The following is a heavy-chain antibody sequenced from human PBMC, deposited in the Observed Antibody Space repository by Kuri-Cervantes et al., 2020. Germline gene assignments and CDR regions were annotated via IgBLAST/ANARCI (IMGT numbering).Heavy chain of an antibody. Sequence: LRLSCAASGFTFSDYYMSWIRQAPGKGLEWIGYIYHSGSTYDNPSLKSRVTISVDRSKNQFSLKLSSVTAADTAVYYCARGVGTYGGDAFDIWGQGTMVTVSS. D-gene: IGHD4-23*01. CDR2: IYHSGST. CDR3: ARGVGTYGGDAFDI. V-gene: IGHV4-30-2*01. J-gene: IGHJ3*02. CDR1: GFTFSDYY.